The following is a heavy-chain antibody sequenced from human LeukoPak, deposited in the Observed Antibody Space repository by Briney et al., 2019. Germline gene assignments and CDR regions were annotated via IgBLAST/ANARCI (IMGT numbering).Heavy chain of an antibody. Sequence: PSETLSLTCNVSGDSISGYYWSWIRQPPGEGLEWIGYIYYSGTTNYNPSLKSRVTISIDTSKNQFSLKPTSVTAADTAVYYCARVRTISSSFDPWGQGTLVTVSS. CDR2: IYYSGTT. V-gene: IGHV4-59*01. CDR3: ARVRTISSSFDP. D-gene: IGHD6-6*01. CDR1: GDSISGYY. J-gene: IGHJ5*02.